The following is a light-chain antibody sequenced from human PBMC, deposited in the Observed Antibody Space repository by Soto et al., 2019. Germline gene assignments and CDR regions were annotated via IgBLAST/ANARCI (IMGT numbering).Light chain of an antibody. CDR2: DAT. CDR1: QDINNY. V-gene: IGKV1-33*01. J-gene: IGKJ5*01. Sequence: DIQMTQSPASLSASVGDIVTVGCQANQDINNYLNWYQQTPGKAPKLLIYDATNLETGVPSRFSGSGSRTDFTFAISSLQPEDTGTYYCQKYDNVPPTFGQGKRLAIK. CDR3: QKYDNVPPT.